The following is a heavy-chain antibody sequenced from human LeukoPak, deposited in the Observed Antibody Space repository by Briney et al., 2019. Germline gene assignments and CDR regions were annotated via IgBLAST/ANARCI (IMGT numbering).Heavy chain of an antibody. J-gene: IGHJ4*02. Sequence: KPGGSLRLSCAASGFTFSSYSMNWVRQAPGKGLEWVSSISSSSSYIYYADSVKGRFTISRDNARNSLYLQMNSLRAEDTAVYYCARDYNAEDYEMSQHSVVHDYWGQGALVTVSS. CDR3: ARDYNAEDYEMSQHSVVHDY. D-gene: IGHD4-17*01. CDR1: GFTFSSYS. V-gene: IGHV3-21*01. CDR2: ISSSSSYI.